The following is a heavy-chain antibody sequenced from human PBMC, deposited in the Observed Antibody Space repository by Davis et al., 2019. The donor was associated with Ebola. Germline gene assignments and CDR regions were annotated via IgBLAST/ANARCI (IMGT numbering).Heavy chain of an antibody. CDR1: GGSISSDNW. Sequence: SETLSLTCDVSGGSISSDNWWNWVRQPPGKGLEWIGEIYHSGSTNYNPSLKSRVTISVDKSKNQFSLKLSSVTAADTAAYYCAGQLESQVGGMDVWGQGTTVTVSS. J-gene: IGHJ6*02. CDR2: IYHSGST. V-gene: IGHV4-4*02. CDR3: AGQLESQVGGMDV. D-gene: IGHD1-1*01.